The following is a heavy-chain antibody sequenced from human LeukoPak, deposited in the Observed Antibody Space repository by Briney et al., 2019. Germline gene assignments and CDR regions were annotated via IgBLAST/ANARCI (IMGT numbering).Heavy chain of an antibody. Sequence: WETLSLTCTVSGGSITSYYWSWIRQPPGKGLEWIGYIHYSVNTNYNPSLKSRATISVDTSNQFSLKLSSVTAADTAVYYCARRFVDSSGYYYDDYWGQGTLVTVSS. J-gene: IGHJ4*02. V-gene: IGHV4-59*08. CDR3: ARRFVDSSGYYYDDY. D-gene: IGHD3-22*01. CDR2: IHYSVNT. CDR1: GGSITSYY.